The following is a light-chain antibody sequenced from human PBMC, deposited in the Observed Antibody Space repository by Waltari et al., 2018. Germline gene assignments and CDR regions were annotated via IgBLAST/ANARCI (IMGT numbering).Light chain of an antibody. Sequence: IVLTQSPGTLSLSPGDSVTLSCRASQSVSSSYLSWYQQKPGQAPRLLIYVASGRATGIPDRFSGSGSGTEFTLTISRREPEDFAVYYCQQYGSSPMYTFGQGTKLESK. CDR2: VAS. CDR1: QSVSSSY. J-gene: IGKJ2*01. V-gene: IGKV3-20*01. CDR3: QQYGSSPMYT.